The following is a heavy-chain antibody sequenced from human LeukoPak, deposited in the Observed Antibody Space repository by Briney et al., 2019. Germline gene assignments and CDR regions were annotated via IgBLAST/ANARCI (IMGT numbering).Heavy chain of an antibody. Sequence: SVKVSCKASGGTFSSYAISWVRQAPGQGLEWMGRIIPIFGTANYAQKLQGRVTITTDESTSTAYMELSSLRSEDTAVYYCARDGGSGYSYGYCDYWGQGTLVTVSS. D-gene: IGHD5-18*01. CDR3: ARDGGSGYSYGYCDY. CDR1: GGTFSSYA. CDR2: IIPIFGTA. V-gene: IGHV1-69*05. J-gene: IGHJ4*02.